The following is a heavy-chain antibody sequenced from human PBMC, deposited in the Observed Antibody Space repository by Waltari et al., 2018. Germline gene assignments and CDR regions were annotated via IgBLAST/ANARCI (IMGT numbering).Heavy chain of an antibody. Sequence: QVQLVESGGGVVQPGGSLRLSCAASGFTFSSYGMHWVRQAPGKGREWVAFIRYVGINKYYADSVKGRFTISRDNSKNTLYLQMNSLRAEDTAVYYCAKAEYYYGSGSYPHYWGQGTLVTVSS. J-gene: IGHJ4*02. CDR1: GFTFSSYG. D-gene: IGHD3-10*01. V-gene: IGHV3-30*02. CDR2: IRYVGINK. CDR3: AKAEYYYGSGSYPHY.